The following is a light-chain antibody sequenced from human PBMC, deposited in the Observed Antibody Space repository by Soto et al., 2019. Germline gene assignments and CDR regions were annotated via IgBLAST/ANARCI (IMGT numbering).Light chain of an antibody. J-gene: IGLJ1*01. CDR2: SNN. CDR3: AAWDDSLNGRV. Sequence: QSVLTQPPSASGTPRQRVTISCSGSSSNIGSNTVNWYQQLPGTAPKLLIYSNNQRPSGVPDRFSGSKSGTSASLAISGLQSEDEADYYCAAWDDSLNGRVFGTGTKLTVL. CDR1: SSNIGSNT. V-gene: IGLV1-44*01.